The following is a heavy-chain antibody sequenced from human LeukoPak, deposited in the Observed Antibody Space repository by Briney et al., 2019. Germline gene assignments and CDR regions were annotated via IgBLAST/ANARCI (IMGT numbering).Heavy chain of an antibody. J-gene: IGHJ4*02. CDR3: AKTVRGVIVGLDY. CDR1: GFTFSSYG. CDR2: ITGSGGGT. V-gene: IGHV3-23*01. Sequence: GGSLRLSCAASGFTFSSYGMNWVRQAPGKGLEWVSGITGSGGGTFYTDSVRGRFTISRDNSRNTLFLQMNSLRAEDTAVYYCAKTVRGVIVGLDYWGQGTLVTVSS. D-gene: IGHD3-10*01.